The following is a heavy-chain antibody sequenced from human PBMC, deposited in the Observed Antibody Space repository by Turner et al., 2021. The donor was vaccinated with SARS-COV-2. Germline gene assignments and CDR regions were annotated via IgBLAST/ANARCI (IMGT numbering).Heavy chain of an antibody. CDR3: AKAVPGSGWFDP. CDR1: GASISSSSYY. CDR2: IYTSGNTVGIP. J-gene: IGHJ5*02. V-gene: IGHV4-39*07. D-gene: IGHD3-10*01. Sequence: QLQLQESGPGLVKPSETLSLTCTVSGASISSSSYYWGWIRQPPGKGLEWIGSIYTSGNTVGIPDYNPSLKSRVSISVDSSKNQFSLKLTSVTAADTAVYHCAKAVPGSGWFDPWGQGSLVTVSS.